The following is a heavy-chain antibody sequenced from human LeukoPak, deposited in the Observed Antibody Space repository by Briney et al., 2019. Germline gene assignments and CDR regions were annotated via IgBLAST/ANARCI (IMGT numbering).Heavy chain of an antibody. CDR3: AKTYYYSSGNF. J-gene: IGHJ4*02. V-gene: IGHV3-21*01. D-gene: IGHD3-10*01. CDR1: GFTFKTYT. CDR2: ISSSSSYI. Sequence: GGSLRLSCAASGFTFKTYTMHWVRQAPGMGLEWVSSISSSSSYIFYADSVKGRFTISRDNAKNSLYLQMNSLRAEDTAMYYCAKTYYYSSGNFWGQGTLVTVSS.